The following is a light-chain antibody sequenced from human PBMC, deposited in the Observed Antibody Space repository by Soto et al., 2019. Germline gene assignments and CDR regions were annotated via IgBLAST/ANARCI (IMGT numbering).Light chain of an antibody. CDR3: TSYTNSGTLV. CDR2: EVS. CDR1: SSDVGGYNY. V-gene: IGLV2-14*01. J-gene: IGLJ3*02. Sequence: QSVLAQPASVSGSPGQSITISCTGTSSDVGGYNYVSWFQQHPDKAPTLVVYEVSNRPSGVSNRSSGSKSGNTASLTIFGLQAEDEADYYCTSYTNSGTLVFGGGTKGTVL.